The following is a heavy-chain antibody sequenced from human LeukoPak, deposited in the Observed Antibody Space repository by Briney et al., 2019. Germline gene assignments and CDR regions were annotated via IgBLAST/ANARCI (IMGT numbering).Heavy chain of an antibody. CDR1: GFTFSSYS. J-gene: IGHJ4*02. CDR3: ARGGRGSSNFDY. V-gene: IGHV3-48*01. CDR2: ISSSSTI. D-gene: IGHD1-26*01. Sequence: GGSLRLSCAASGFTFSSYSMNWVRQAPGKGLEWVSYISSSSTIYYADSVKGRFTISRDNAKNSLYLQMNSLRAEDTAVYYCARGGRGSSNFDYWGQGTLVTVSS.